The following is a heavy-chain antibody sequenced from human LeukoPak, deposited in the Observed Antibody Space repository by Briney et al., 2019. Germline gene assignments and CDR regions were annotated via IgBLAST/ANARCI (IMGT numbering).Heavy chain of an antibody. Sequence: ASVKVSCKASGYTFTNCGISWVRQAPGQGHEWMGWISAYNDNTNYAQKFQGRLTMTADTSTSTASMELRSLRPDDTAVYYCARDEVGVTNTLFDPWCQGTLVTVSS. CDR1: GYTFTNCG. CDR3: ARDEVGVTNTLFDP. V-gene: IGHV1-18*01. J-gene: IGHJ5*02. D-gene: IGHD1-26*01. CDR2: ISAYNDNT.